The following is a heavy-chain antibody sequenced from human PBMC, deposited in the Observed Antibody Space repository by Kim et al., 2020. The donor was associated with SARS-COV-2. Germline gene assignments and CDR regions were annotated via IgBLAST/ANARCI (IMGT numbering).Heavy chain of an antibody. Sequence: SLKSRVTISVDTSKNQFSLKLSSVTAADTAVYYCARVDLGGYSYGSYFDYWGQGTLVTVSS. V-gene: IGHV4-39*07. D-gene: IGHD5-18*01. J-gene: IGHJ4*02. CDR3: ARVDLGGYSYGSYFDY.